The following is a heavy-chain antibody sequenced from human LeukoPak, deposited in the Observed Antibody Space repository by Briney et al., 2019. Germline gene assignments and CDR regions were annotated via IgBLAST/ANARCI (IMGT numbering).Heavy chain of an antibody. CDR2: IYYSGST. Sequence: SETLSLTCTVSGGSISSSSYYWGWIRQPPGKGLEWIGSIYYSGSTYYNPSLKSRVTISVDTSKNQFSLKLSSVTAADTAVYYCARDMYDSSGYVDYWGQGTLVTVSS. D-gene: IGHD3-22*01. V-gene: IGHV4-39*07. CDR1: GGSISSSSYY. CDR3: ARDMYDSSGYVDY. J-gene: IGHJ4*02.